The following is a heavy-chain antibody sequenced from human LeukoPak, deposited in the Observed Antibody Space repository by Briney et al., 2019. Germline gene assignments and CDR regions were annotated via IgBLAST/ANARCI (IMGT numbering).Heavy chain of an antibody. Sequence: GGSLRLSCAASGFIVSANYMSWVRQTPGKGLEWVSIFYSGGATFYVDSVKGRFTISRDNSKNMLYLQMNSLRAEDTAVYYYARGRGLDVWGQGTTVTVSS. CDR1: GFIVSANY. J-gene: IGHJ6*02. CDR2: FYSGGAT. D-gene: IGHD2-15*01. CDR3: ARGRGLDV. V-gene: IGHV3-53*01.